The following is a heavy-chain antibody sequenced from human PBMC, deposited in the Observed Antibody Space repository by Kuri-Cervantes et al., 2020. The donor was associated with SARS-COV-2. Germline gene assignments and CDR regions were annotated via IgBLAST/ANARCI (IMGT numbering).Heavy chain of an antibody. CDR2: INHSGST. V-gene: IGHV4-34*08. CDR3: AGGYYYDSSGPVLRYYFDY. CDR1: GFTVSSNY. J-gene: IGHJ4*02. Sequence: GSLRLSCAASGFTVSSNYMSWVRQPPGKGLEWIGEINHSGSTNYNPSLKSRVTISVDTSKNQSSLKLSSVTAADTAVYYCAGGYYYDSSGPVLRYYFDYWGQGTLVTVSS. D-gene: IGHD3-22*01.